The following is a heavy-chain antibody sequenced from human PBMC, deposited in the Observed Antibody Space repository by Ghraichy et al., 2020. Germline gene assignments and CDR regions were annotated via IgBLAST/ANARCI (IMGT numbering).Heavy chain of an antibody. CDR2: ISNSGNTI. Sequence: LSLTCAASGFTFSDHEMSWIRQAPGRGLEWVSHISNSGNTIYYADSVKGRFTTSRDNAKNSLYLQMNSLRAEDTAVYYCVKQKGTDWGQGTLVTVSS. J-gene: IGHJ4*02. V-gene: IGHV3-11*01. D-gene: IGHD1/OR15-1a*01. CDR1: GFTFSDHE. CDR3: VKQKGTD.